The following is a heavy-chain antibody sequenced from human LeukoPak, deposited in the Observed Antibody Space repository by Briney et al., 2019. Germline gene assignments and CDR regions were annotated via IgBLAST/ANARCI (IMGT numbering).Heavy chain of an antibody. CDR1: GFTFSSYW. CDR2: IKQDGSEK. J-gene: IGHJ3*02. D-gene: IGHD1-26*01. V-gene: IGHV3-7*01. Sequence: PGGSLRLSCAASGFTFSSYWMSWVRQAPGKGLEWVANIKQDGSEKYYVDSVKGRFTISRDNAKNSLYLQMNSLRAEDTAVYYCARDSGSYRKPDAFDIWGQGTMVTVSS. CDR3: ARDSGSYRKPDAFDI.